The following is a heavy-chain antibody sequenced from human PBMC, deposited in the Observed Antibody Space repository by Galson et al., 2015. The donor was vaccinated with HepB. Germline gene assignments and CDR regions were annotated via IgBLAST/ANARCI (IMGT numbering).Heavy chain of an antibody. D-gene: IGHD3-22*01. CDR1: GGSISSGGYS. CDR2: IFHSGST. CDR3: ARRGTFNYDTDVFDI. J-gene: IGHJ3*02. V-gene: IGHV4-30-2*01. Sequence: TLSLTCAVSGGSISSGGYSWNWIRQTPGKGLEWIGYIFHSGSTYSNPSLKSRVTISVDRSKNQFSLKLNSVTAADTAVYYCARRGTFNYDTDVFDIWGQGTLVTVSS.